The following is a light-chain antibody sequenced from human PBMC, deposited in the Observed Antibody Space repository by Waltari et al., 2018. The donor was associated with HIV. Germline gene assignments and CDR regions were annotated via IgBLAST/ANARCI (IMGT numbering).Light chain of an antibody. V-gene: IGKV1-5*03. CDR1: QSINNW. Sequence: DIQMTQSPSTLSASVGDRVTITCRASQSINNWLAWYQQKPGKAPKLLIYEVSNSESGGPSRFSGSGSGTEFTLTISSLQPDDFASYYCQQYDSYSTFGQGTKVEIK. CDR3: QQYDSYST. J-gene: IGKJ1*01. CDR2: EVS.